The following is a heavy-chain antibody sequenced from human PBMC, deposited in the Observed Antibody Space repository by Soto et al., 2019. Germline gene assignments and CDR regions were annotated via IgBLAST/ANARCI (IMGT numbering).Heavy chain of an antibody. J-gene: IGHJ4*02. CDR3: ARGRGTTHKNYYFDY. CDR1: GFTFSSYD. V-gene: IGHV3-13*01. CDR2: IGTAGDT. D-gene: IGHD4-4*01. Sequence: GGSLRLSCAASGFTFSSYDMHWVRQATGKGLEWVSAIGTAGDTYYPGSVKGRFTISRENAKNSLYLQMNSLRAEDTAVYYCARGRGTTHKNYYFDYWGQGTLVTVSS.